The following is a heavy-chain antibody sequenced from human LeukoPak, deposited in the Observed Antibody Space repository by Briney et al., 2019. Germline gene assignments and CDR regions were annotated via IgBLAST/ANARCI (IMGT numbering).Heavy chain of an antibody. V-gene: IGHV1-2*02. CDR2: INPNSGDT. J-gene: IGHJ5*02. CDR1: GYTFSGYY. CDR3: ARALYSGNQRNWFDP. Sequence: ASVKVSCKASGYTFSGYYMHWVRQAPGQGLEWMGWINPNSGDTHYAQNFQARVTMTRDTSISTVYMDLSRLRSDDTAVYYCARALYSGNQRNWFDPWGQGTLVTVSS. D-gene: IGHD6-13*01.